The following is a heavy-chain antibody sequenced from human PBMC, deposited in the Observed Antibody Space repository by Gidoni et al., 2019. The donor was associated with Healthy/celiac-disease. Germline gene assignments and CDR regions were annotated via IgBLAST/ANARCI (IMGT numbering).Heavy chain of an antibody. CDR3: AKDLYSSSWQRPLFDY. J-gene: IGHJ4*02. CDR2: ISWNSGSI. CDR1: GFTFDDYA. Sequence: EVQLVESGGGLVQPGRSLRLSCAASGFTFDDYAMHWVRQAPGKGLEWVSGISWNSGSIGYADSVKGRFTISRDNAKNSLYLQMNSLRAEDTALYYCAKDLYSSSWQRPLFDYWGQGTLVTVSS. D-gene: IGHD6-13*01. V-gene: IGHV3-9*01.